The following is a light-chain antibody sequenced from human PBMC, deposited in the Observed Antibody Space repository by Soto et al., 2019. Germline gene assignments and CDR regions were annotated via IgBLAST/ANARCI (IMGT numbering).Light chain of an antibody. J-gene: IGKJ2*01. CDR2: GAS. V-gene: IGKV1-39*01. CDR3: QQSHRIPYT. Sequence: DIQMTQSPSSLSTSVGDRVTITCRASQSINSYLNWYQHKPGKAPKVLIYGASSLQSGVPTRFSGSGSGTDFTLTISSLQPEDFATYYCQQSHRIPYTFGQGTKLEIK. CDR1: QSINSY.